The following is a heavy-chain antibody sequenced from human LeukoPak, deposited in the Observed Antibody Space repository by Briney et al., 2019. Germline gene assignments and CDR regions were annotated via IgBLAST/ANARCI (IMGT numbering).Heavy chain of an antibody. CDR3: ARDAVDIAVAGTSDY. CDR1: GYTFTGYY. D-gene: IGHD6-19*01. V-gene: IGHV1-2*02. CDR2: INPNSGGT. J-gene: IGHJ4*02. Sequence: ASVKVSCKASGYTFTGYYMHWVRQAPGQGLEWMGWINPNSGGTNYAQKFQGRVTMTRDTSISTAYMELSRLRSDGTAVYYCARDAVDIAVAGTSDYWGQGTLVTVSS.